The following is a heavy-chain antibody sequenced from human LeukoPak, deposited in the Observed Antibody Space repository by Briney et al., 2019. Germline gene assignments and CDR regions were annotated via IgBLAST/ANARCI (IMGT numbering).Heavy chain of an antibody. D-gene: IGHD6-6*01. CDR2: INPSSGST. CDR1: GYTFTSHY. Sequence: ASVKVSCKASGYTFTSHYMHWVRQAPGQGLEWMGIINPSSGSTTYAQKFQGRVTMTRDTSTSTVYMDLSSLRSEDTAIYYCARDPYTSSLFDYWGQGTLVTASS. V-gene: IGHV1-46*01. J-gene: IGHJ4*02. CDR3: ARDPYTSSLFDY.